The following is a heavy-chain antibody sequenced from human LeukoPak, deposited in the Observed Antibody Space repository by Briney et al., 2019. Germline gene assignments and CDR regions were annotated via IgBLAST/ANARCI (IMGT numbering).Heavy chain of an antibody. Sequence: GGSLRLSCVASGFTFSHYWMTWYRQAPGKGLEWVANLNQDGSVQLYGDSVRGRFTISRDNAKNSVYIQMNSLRAEDTAVYYCAKVPQARLVVAYRTKKYYFDYWGQGTLVTVSS. CDR3: AKVPQARLVVAYRTKKYYFDY. CDR1: GFTFSHYW. J-gene: IGHJ4*02. V-gene: IGHV3-7*03. D-gene: IGHD3-22*01. CDR2: LNQDGSVQ.